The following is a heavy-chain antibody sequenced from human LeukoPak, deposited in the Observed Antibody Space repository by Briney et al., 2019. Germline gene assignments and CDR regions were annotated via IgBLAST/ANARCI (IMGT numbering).Heavy chain of an antibody. D-gene: IGHD3-22*01. V-gene: IGHV4-39*01. CDR1: GGSISSSDYY. J-gene: IGHJ4*02. CDR2: IYYSGTT. CDR3: ARNYDSSGYYYAY. Sequence: SETLSLTCTVSGGSISSSDYYWGWIRQPPGKGLEWIASIYYSGTTHYNPSHQSRVTMSVDTSKNQFSLKLSSVTAADTAVYYCARNYDSSGYYYAYWGQGTLVTVSS.